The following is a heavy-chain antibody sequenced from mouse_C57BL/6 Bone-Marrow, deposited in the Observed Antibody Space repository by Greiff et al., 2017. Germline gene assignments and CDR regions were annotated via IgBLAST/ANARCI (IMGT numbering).Heavy chain of an antibody. J-gene: IGHJ4*01. CDR1: GFTFSDYG. CDR2: ISSGSSTI. Sequence: EVQRVESGGGLVKPGGSLKLSCAASGFTFSDYGMHWVRQAPEKGLEWVAYISSGSSTIYYADTVKGRFTISRDNAKNTLFLQMTSLRSEDTAMYYCARNTTVVATRAAMDYWGQGTSVTVSS. CDR3: ARNTTVVATRAAMDY. V-gene: IGHV5-17*01. D-gene: IGHD1-1*01.